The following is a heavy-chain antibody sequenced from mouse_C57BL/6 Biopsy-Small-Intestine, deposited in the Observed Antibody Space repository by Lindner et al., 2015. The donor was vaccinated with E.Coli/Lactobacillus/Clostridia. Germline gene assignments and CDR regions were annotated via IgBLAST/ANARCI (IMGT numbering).Heavy chain of an antibody. D-gene: IGHD4-1*01. Sequence: VQLQESGGGLVKPGGSLKLSCAASGFTFSDYGMHWVRQAPEKGLEWVAYISSGSSTIYYADTVKGRFTISRDNAKNTLFLQMTSLRSEDTAMYYCARPDWDVWFAYWGQGTLVTVSA. CDR2: ISSGSSTI. CDR1: GFTFSDYG. V-gene: IGHV5-17*01. CDR3: ARPDWDVWFAY. J-gene: IGHJ3*01.